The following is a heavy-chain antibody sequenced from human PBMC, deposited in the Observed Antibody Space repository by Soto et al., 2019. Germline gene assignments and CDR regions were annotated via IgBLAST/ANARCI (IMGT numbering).Heavy chain of an antibody. CDR3: ARDYYDSSGYAGGWFDP. J-gene: IGHJ5*02. V-gene: IGHV1-69*06. CDR2: IIPIFGTA. Sequence: SVKVSCKASGGTFSSYAISWVRQAPGQGLEWMGGIIPIFGTANYAQKFQGRVTITADKSTSTAYMELSRLRSDDTAVYYCARDYYDSSGYAGGWFDPWGQGTLSPSPQ. D-gene: IGHD3-22*01. CDR1: GGTFSSYA.